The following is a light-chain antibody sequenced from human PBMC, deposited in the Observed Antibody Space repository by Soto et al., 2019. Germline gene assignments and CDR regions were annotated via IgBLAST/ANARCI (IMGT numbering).Light chain of an antibody. CDR1: SSDVGAYNY. J-gene: IGLJ3*02. Sequence: QSVLTQPASVSGSPGQSITISCTGTSSDVGAYNYVSWYQQHPGKAPKLMIFDVSNRPSGVSNRFSGSKSGNTASLTISGLQAEDEADYYCSSYTTATTRVFGGGTTLTVL. CDR2: DVS. V-gene: IGLV2-14*01. CDR3: SSYTTATTRV.